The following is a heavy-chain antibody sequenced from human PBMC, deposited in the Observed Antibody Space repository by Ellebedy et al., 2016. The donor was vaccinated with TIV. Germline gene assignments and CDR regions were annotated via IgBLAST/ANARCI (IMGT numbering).Heavy chain of an antibody. V-gene: IGHV1-69*05. D-gene: IGHD1-7*01. J-gene: IGHJ4*02. CDR3: ARAHGITGTTRDY. Sequence: ASVKVSCKASGGTFSSYAISWVRQAPGQGLEWMGGIIPIFGTANYAQKFQGRVTITRDTSASTAYMELSSLRSEDTAVYYCARAHGITGTTRDYWGQGTLVTVSS. CDR2: IIPIFGTA. CDR1: GGTFSSYA.